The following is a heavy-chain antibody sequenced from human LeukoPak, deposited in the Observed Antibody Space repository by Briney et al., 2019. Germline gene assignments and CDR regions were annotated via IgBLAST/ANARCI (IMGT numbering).Heavy chain of an antibody. CDR1: GGSISSGDYY. CDR3: ARHSGYSSGWGADY. Sequence: PSETLSLTCTVSGGSISSGDYYWSWIRQPPGKGLEWIAYMYYSGSTYYNPSLKSRVTMSADTSKNQLSLKLSSVTAADTAVYYCARHSGYSSGWGADYWGQGTLVTVSS. J-gene: IGHJ4*02. CDR2: MYYSGST. D-gene: IGHD6-19*01. V-gene: IGHV4-30-4*01.